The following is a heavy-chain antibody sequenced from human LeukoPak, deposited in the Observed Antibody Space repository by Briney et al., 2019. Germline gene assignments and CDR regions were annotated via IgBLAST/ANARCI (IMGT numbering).Heavy chain of an antibody. CDR2: INPNSGGT. D-gene: IGHD2-2*02. CDR1: GCTFTGYY. J-gene: IGHJ5*02. CDR3: WRERGCRSTTWYTRNWFAP. Sequence: ASVKVSCKASGCTFTGYYMHLVRQAPGQGLEWMGWINPNSGGTNYVQKFQGRVSMNRDRSVSTAYLEVSRLRCGDTAVYDCWRERGCRSTTWYTRNWFAPWGQGTPVTVSS. V-gene: IGHV1-2*02.